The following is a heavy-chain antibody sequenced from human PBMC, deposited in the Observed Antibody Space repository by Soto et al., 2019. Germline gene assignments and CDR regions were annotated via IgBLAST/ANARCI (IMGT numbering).Heavy chain of an antibody. J-gene: IGHJ4*02. Sequence: SETLSLTCTVPGGSITTGGYYWSWIRQLPGKGLEWIGHRYYSESTYYNPSLKSRVSISLDTSKNQFSLKLSFVTAADTAMYYCARTKCSGGSCYSWSLDYWGQGTPVTVSS. CDR3: ARTKCSGGSCYSWSLDY. V-gene: IGHV4-31*03. CDR2: RYYSEST. CDR1: GGSITTGGYY. D-gene: IGHD2-15*01.